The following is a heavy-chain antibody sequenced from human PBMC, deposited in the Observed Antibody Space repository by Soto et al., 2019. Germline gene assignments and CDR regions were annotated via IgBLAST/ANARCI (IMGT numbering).Heavy chain of an antibody. CDR2: ISSSSSYI. Sequence: GGSLRLSCAASGFTFSSYSMNWVRQAPGKGLEWVSSISSSSSYIYYADSVKGRFTISRDNAKNSLYLQMNSLRAEDTAVYYCASDGSGSHPFDYWGQGTLVTVSS. CDR1: GFTFSSYS. V-gene: IGHV3-21*01. CDR3: ASDGSGSHPFDY. J-gene: IGHJ4*02. D-gene: IGHD3-10*01.